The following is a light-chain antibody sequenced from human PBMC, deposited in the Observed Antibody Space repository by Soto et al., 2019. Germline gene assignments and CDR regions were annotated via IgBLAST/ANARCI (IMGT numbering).Light chain of an antibody. CDR1: QSITNY. V-gene: IGKV1-39*01. J-gene: IGKJ2*01. Sequence: DIQMTQSPSSLSASVGDRVTITCRPSQSITNYLNWYQQKPGKAPKLLIYAASTLQSGVPSRFSGSASGTDFTLTISSLQPDDFATYYCQQSYSTPHTFGQGTKVDIK. CDR3: QQSYSTPHT. CDR2: AAS.